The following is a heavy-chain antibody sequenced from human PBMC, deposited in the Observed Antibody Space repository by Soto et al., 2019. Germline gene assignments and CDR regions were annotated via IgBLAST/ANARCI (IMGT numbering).Heavy chain of an antibody. CDR3: ARESSSSPDYYYDGMDV. CDR1: GFTFSSYW. V-gene: IGHV3-7*01. CDR2: IKQDGSEK. Sequence: EVQLVESGGGLVQPGGSLRLSCAASGFTFSSYWMSWVRQAPGKGLEWVANIKQDGSEKYYVDSVKGRFTISRDNAKNSLYLQMNSLRAEDTAVYYCARESSSSPDYYYDGMDVWGQGTTVTVSS. D-gene: IGHD6-6*01. J-gene: IGHJ6*02.